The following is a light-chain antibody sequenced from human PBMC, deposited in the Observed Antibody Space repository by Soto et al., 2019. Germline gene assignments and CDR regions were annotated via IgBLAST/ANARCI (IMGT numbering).Light chain of an antibody. J-gene: IGKJ2*01. CDR2: KAS. V-gene: IGKV1-5*03. Sequence: DIQMTQSPSTLSASVGDRVTITCRASQSISSWLAWYQQKPGKAPKLLIYKASSLESGVPSRFSGSGSWTDFTLTIRSLQPDDFATYYCQQYNSYMYTFGQGTKVEIK. CDR1: QSISSW. CDR3: QQYNSYMYT.